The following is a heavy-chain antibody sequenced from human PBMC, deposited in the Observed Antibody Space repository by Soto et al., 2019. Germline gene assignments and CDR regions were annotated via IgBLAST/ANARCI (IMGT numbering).Heavy chain of an antibody. V-gene: IGHV3-48*04. CDR2: IGSIGSVT. J-gene: IGHJ3*02. Sequence: EVQLVESGGGLVQPGGSLRLSCAVSGFTFSGYSFNWVRQAPGRGLEWVSFIGSIGSVTHYADSVMGRFTISRDNARNSLYLQMDSLRADDTAVYRCARARTTSGPAYGLDIWGQGKVVTVSS. CDR1: GFTFSGYS. CDR3: ARARTTSGPAYGLDI. D-gene: IGHD4-17*01.